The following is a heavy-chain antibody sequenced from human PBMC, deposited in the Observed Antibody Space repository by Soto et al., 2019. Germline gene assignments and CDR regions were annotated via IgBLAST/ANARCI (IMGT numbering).Heavy chain of an antibody. CDR2: IYYSGST. CDR1: GGSISGYY. CDR3: ARAYTYYYDSSGPYNWFDP. V-gene: IGHV4-59*12. J-gene: IGHJ5*02. Sequence: SETLSLTCTVSGGSISGYYWSWIRQPPGKGLEWIGYIYYSGSTYYNPSLKSRVTISVDTSKNQFSLKLSSVTAADTAVYYCARAYTYYYDSSGPYNWFDPWGQGTLVTVSS. D-gene: IGHD3-22*01.